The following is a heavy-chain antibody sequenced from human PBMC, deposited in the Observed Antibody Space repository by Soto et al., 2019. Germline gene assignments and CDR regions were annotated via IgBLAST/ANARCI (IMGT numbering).Heavy chain of an antibody. CDR3: ATFSRWVGDWGGKAYFDY. J-gene: IGHJ4*02. CDR1: GFTFSSYA. Sequence: EVQLLESGGGLVQPGGSLRLSCAASGFTFSSYAMSWVRQAPGKGLEWVSAISGSGGSTYYADSVKGRFTISRDNSKNTLYLQMNSLRAEDTAVYYCATFSRWVGDWGGKAYFDYWGQGTLVTVSS. CDR2: ISGSGGST. V-gene: IGHV3-23*01. D-gene: IGHD3-10*01.